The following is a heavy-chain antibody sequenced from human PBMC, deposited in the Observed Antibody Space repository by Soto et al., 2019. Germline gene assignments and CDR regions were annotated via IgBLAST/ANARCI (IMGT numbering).Heavy chain of an antibody. J-gene: IGHJ4*02. CDR1: GYTFTNYY. CDR3: ARGDNDY. Sequence: ASVKVSCKASGYTFTNYYVQWVRQAPGQGLEWLGVIHPDGGHTTYSQKFQDRVTMTRDTFTSTIYMELSSLRSEDTAVYYCARGDNDYWGQGTLVTVSS. V-gene: IGHV1-46*01. CDR2: IHPDGGHT.